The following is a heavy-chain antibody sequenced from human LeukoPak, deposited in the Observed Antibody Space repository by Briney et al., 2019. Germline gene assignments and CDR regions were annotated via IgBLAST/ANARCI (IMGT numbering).Heavy chain of an antibody. CDR2: IYHSGST. CDR3: ATGPLLGPNWFDP. CDR1: GYSISSGYY. J-gene: IGHJ5*02. V-gene: IGHV4-38-2*01. Sequence: PSETLSLTCAVSGYSISSGYYWGWVRQPPGKGLEWIGSIYHSGSTYYNPSLKSRVTISVDTSKNQFSLKLSSVTAADTAVYYCATGPLLGPNWFDPWGQGTLVTVSS.